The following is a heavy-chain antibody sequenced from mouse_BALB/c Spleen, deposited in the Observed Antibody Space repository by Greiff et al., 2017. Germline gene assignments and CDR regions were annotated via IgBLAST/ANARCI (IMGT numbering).Heavy chain of an antibody. CDR2: ISYDGSN. Sequence: EVQLQESGPGLVKPSQSLSLTCSVTGYSITSGYYWNWIRQFPGNKLEWMGYISYDGSNNYNPSLKNRISITRDTSKNQFFLKLNSVTTEDTATYYCARDWDENYYAMDYWGQGTSVTVSS. J-gene: IGHJ4*01. V-gene: IGHV3-6*02. D-gene: IGHD4-1*01. CDR3: ARDWDENYYAMDY. CDR1: GYSITSGYY.